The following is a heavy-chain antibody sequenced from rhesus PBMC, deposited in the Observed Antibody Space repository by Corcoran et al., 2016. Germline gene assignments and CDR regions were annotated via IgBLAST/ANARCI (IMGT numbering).Heavy chain of an antibody. CDR2: IRNKANSYTT. Sequence: EVQLVESVGGLVQPGGSRRLSCAASGLSFSNYSMPGVPPAHGQGVEWVGLIRNKANSYTTEYAAAVKGRFTISRDDSKNTLYLQMSSLKTEDTALYYCTTSIAAAGSGYWGQGVLVTVSS. D-gene: IGHD6-25*01. CDR1: GLSFSNYS. J-gene: IGHJ4*01. V-gene: IGHV3-13*01. CDR3: TTSIAAAGSGY.